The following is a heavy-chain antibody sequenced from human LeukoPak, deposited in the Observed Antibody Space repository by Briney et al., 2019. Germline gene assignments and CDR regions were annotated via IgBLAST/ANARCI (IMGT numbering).Heavy chain of an antibody. CDR1: GFTFSDYY. J-gene: IGHJ4*02. V-gene: IGHV3-11*04. Sequence: GGSLRLSCAASGFTFSDYYMSWIRQAPGKGLEWVSYISSSGSTTFYADSVKGRFTISRDNAKNSLYLQMNSLRVEDTAVYYCARGAQITYYYDTSGYPDYWGQGALVTVSS. D-gene: IGHD3-22*01. CDR2: ISSSGSTT. CDR3: ARGAQITYYYDTSGYPDY.